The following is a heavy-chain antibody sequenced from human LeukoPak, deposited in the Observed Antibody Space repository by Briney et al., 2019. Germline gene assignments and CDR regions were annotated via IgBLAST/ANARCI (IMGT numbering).Heavy chain of an antibody. CDR2: IYTSGST. Sequence: PSQTLSLTCTVSGGSISSGSYYWSWIRQPAGKGLEWIGRIYTSGSTNYNPSLKSRVTMSVDTSKNQFSLKLSSVTAADTAVYYCARGDSWFDPWGQGTLVTVSS. CDR1: GGSISSGSYY. V-gene: IGHV4-61*02. CDR3: ARGDSWFDP. J-gene: IGHJ5*02. D-gene: IGHD3-22*01.